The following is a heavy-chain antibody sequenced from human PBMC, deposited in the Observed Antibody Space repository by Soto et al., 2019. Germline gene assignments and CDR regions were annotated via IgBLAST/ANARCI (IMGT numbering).Heavy chain of an antibody. J-gene: IGHJ4*02. CDR2: TRHDGSNT. CDR1: GFTFSGYG. CDR3: ARDGVGATTFFGYFDY. D-gene: IGHD1-26*01. V-gene: IGHV3-33*01. Sequence: QVQLVESGGGVVQPGRSLRLSCAASGFTFSGYGMHWVRQAPGKGLEWVAITRHDGSNTYYADSVRGRFTISRDNSKKTLYLQMDSLRAEDTAVYYCARDGVGATTFFGYFDYWGQGTLGTVSS.